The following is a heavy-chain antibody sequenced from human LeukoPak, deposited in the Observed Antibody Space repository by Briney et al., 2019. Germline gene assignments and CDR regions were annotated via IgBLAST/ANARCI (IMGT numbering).Heavy chain of an antibody. J-gene: IGHJ5*02. CDR1: GGTFSSYA. CDR2: IIPIFGTA. Sequence: ASVKVSCKASGGTFSSYAISWVRQAPGQGLEWMGGIIPIFGTANYAQKFQGRVTITADESTSTAYMELSSLRSEDKAVYYCASGFGSVYKCFDPWGKGPLVTVSS. D-gene: IGHD3-3*01. V-gene: IGHV1-69*13. CDR3: ASGFGSVYKCFDP.